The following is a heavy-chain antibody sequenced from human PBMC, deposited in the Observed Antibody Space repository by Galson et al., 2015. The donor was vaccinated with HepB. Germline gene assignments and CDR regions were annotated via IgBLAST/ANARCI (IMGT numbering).Heavy chain of an antibody. CDR1: GFSLSTNGVG. CDR2: IYWDDDK. D-gene: IGHD4-11*01. CDR3: ARRPVDVDYNAYGWFDP. V-gene: IGHV2-5*02. Sequence: VKPTQTLTLTCTFSGFSLSTNGVGVGWIRQPPGKALEWLALIYWDDDKRYSPSLKSRLTITKDTSKSQVVLTMTNMDPMDTATYFCARRPVDVDYNAYGWFDPWGQGTLVT. J-gene: IGHJ5*02.